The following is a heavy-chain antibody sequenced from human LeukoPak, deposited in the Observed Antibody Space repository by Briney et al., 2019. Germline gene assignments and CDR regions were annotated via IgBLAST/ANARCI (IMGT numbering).Heavy chain of an antibody. D-gene: IGHD6-19*01. CDR3: ARDPHEFSSGWSHFDY. Sequence: ASVKVSCKVSGYTLTELSMHWVRQAPGKGLEWMGGFDPEDGETIYAQKFQGRVTMTEDTSTDTAYMELRSLRSDDTAVYYCARDPHEFSSGWSHFDYWGHGTLVTVSS. V-gene: IGHV1-24*01. CDR1: GYTLTELS. CDR2: FDPEDGET. J-gene: IGHJ4*01.